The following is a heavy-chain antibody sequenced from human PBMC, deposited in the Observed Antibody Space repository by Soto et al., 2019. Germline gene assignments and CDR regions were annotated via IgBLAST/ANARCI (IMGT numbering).Heavy chain of an antibody. CDR1: GYTFICYY. V-gene: IGHV1-2*02. CDR3: ARGAQLVEQWLVRGGWYYGMDV. D-gene: IGHD6-19*01. CDR2: INPNSGGT. Sequence: SVKVSCKASGYTFICYYMHWVRQAPVQGREWMGWINPNSGGTNYAQKFQGRVTMTRDTSISTAYMELSRLRSDDTAVYYCARGAQLVEQWLVRGGWYYGMDVWGQGTTVTVSS. J-gene: IGHJ6*02.